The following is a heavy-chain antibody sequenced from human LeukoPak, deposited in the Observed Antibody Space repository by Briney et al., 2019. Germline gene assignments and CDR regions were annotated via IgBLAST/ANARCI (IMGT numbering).Heavy chain of an antibody. CDR1: GFTFGSYE. J-gene: IGHJ4*02. V-gene: IGHV3-48*03. Sequence: PGGSLRLSCAASGFTFGSYEMNWVRQAPGKGLEWVSYISSSGSTIYYADSVKGRFTISRDNAKNSLYLQMNSLRAEDTAVYYCARRSPLDFIGYWGQGTLVTVSS. CDR3: ARRSPLDFIGY. D-gene: IGHD1-1*01. CDR2: ISSSGSTI.